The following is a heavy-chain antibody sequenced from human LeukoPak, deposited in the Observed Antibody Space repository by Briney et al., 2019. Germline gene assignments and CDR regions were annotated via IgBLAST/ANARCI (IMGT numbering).Heavy chain of an antibody. CDR3: AKDLGRSGWSDFDY. CDR1: GFTFNSYA. Sequence: PGGSLRLSCAASGFTFNSYAMSWVRQAPGKGLEWVSTISGNGGSTYYADSVKGRFTISRDNSKNTLYLQMNSLRVEDTAVYYCAKDLGRSGWSDFDYWGQGTLVTVSS. V-gene: IGHV3-23*01. D-gene: IGHD6-19*01. CDR2: ISGNGGST. J-gene: IGHJ4*02.